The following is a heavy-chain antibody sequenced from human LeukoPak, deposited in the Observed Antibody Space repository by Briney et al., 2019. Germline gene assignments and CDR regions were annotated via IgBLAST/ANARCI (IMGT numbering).Heavy chain of an antibody. CDR3: AKGWATVPNDY. CDR2: ISGGGNTT. CDR1: GLTFNTYA. D-gene: IGHD4-17*01. J-gene: IGHJ4*02. Sequence: GGSLRLSCGVSGLTFNTYAMSWFRQAPGRGLNWVSGISGGGNTTYYTDSVKGRFSIYRDNSRNTLYLQMNSLRAEDTAVYFCAKGWATVPNDYWGQGTLVTVSS. V-gene: IGHV3-23*01.